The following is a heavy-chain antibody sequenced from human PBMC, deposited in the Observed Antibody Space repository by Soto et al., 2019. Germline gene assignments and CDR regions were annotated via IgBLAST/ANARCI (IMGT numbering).Heavy chain of an antibody. CDR3: ARDMHAGFTHYFDP. CDR2: IFFTGNI. V-gene: IGHV4-39*07. J-gene: IGHJ5*02. Sequence: SETLSLTCTVSGASLSSISYYWGWIRQPPGKGLEWVGSIFFTGNIYYNPSPKSRVTISVDTPRNQFSLKLTSMTAADTAVYYCARDMHAGFTHYFDPWGQGTLVTVSS. D-gene: IGHD1-26*01. CDR1: GASLSSISYY.